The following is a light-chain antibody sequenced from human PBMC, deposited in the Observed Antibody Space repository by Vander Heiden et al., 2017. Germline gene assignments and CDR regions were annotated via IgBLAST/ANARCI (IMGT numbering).Light chain of an antibody. V-gene: IGKV1-33*01. CDR3: QQDDNLPYT. Sequence: DIQMTQSPSSLSASVGDRVTIPCQASQDISNYLNWYQQKPGKAPKLLIYDASNLETGVPSRFSGSGSGTDFTFTISSLQPEDIATYYCQQDDNLPYTFGQGTKLEIK. J-gene: IGKJ2*01. CDR1: QDISNY. CDR2: DAS.